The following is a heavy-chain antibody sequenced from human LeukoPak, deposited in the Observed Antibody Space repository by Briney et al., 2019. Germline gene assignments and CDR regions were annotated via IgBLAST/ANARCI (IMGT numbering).Heavy chain of an antibody. J-gene: IGHJ4*02. CDR2: XSYDGXNK. V-gene: IGHV3-30*04. CDR3: ARDTPQHYYDSSGYYGDFDY. Sequence: GXGLXGVAXXSYDGXNKYYADSVKGRFTISRDNSTNTLYLQMNSLRAEDTAVYYCARDTPQHYYDSSGYYGDFDYWGQGTLVTVSS. D-gene: IGHD3-22*01.